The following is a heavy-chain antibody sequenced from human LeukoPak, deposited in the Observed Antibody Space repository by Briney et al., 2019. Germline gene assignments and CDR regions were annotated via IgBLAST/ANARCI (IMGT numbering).Heavy chain of an antibody. CDR3: TRYNNDHFDY. CDR2: IAYDGSRA. CDR1: GFTFSSYA. V-gene: IGHV3-33*08. D-gene: IGHD1-14*01. Sequence: GGSLRLSCAASGFTFSSYAMAWVRQAPGKGLEWVAVIAYDGSRAFYADSVKGRFTISRDNSKNTMSVQMDDLRAEDTAVYYCTRYNNDHFDYWGQGTLVTVSS. J-gene: IGHJ4*02.